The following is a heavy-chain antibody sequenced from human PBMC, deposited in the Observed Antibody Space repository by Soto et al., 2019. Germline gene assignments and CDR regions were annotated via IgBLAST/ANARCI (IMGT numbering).Heavy chain of an antibody. Sequence: EVQLVESGGGLVQPGGSLRLSCAASGFSLSSYWMSWVRQAPGKGLEWVANMNQDGSESDYVGSVKGRFTFTRDNAKNSLYLQMNSLRAEDTAVYYCARLSTSAGRRELACWGQGTLVTFSS. V-gene: IGHV3-7*01. CDR2: MNQDGSES. D-gene: IGHD1-26*01. CDR1: GFSLSSYW. CDR3: ARLSTSAGRRELAC. J-gene: IGHJ4*02.